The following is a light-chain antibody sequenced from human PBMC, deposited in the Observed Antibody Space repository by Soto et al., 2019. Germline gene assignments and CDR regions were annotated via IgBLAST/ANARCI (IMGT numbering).Light chain of an antibody. J-gene: IGKJ2*01. Sequence: EIVMTQSPATLSLSPGERAALSCRASQGISSELAWYQQKPGQPPRLLIYGASTRATGVPARFTGSGSGSDFTLTISGLQSEGFAVYYCQQDHNWPLTFGQGTRLEI. V-gene: IGKV3-15*01. CDR1: QGISSE. CDR3: QQDHNWPLT. CDR2: GAS.